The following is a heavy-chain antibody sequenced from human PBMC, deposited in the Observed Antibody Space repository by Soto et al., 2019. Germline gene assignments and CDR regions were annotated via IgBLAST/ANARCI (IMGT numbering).Heavy chain of an antibody. CDR3: ARQFHYDSSGYYYAY. CDR1: GGTFSRNT. D-gene: IGHD3-22*01. J-gene: IGHJ4*02. Sequence: SVKVSCKASGGTFSRNTISWVRQAPGQGLEWMGGIIPIFGTANYAQKFQGRVTITADESTSTAYMELSRLRSEDTAVYYCARQFHYDSSGYYYAYWGQGTLVTVSS. CDR2: IIPIFGTA. V-gene: IGHV1-69*13.